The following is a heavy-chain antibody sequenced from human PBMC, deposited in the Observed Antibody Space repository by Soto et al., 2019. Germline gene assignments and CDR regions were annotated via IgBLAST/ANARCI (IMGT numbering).Heavy chain of an antibody. D-gene: IGHD3-22*01. CDR3: ATAYYYDSSGYYSNWFDP. V-gene: IGHV1-24*01. CDR1: GYTLTELS. Sequence: ASVKVSCKVSGYTLTELSMHWVRQAPGKGLEWMGGFDPEDGETIYAQKFQGRVTMTEDTSTDTAYMELSSLRSEDTAVYYCATAYYYDSSGYYSNWFDPWGQGTLVTVSS. J-gene: IGHJ5*02. CDR2: FDPEDGET.